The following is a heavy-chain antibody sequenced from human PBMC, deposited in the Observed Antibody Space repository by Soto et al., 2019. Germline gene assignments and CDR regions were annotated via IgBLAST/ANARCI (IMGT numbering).Heavy chain of an antibody. J-gene: IGHJ4*02. D-gene: IGHD3-9*01. Sequence: GWSLRLSCTSSVFTFVDYAMSWFRQAPGKGLEWVGFIRSKAYGGTTEHAASVKGRFTISRDDSKSIAYLQMNSLKTEDTAVYYCTRDPLPYYDILTADPFDYWGQGTLVTVSS. V-gene: IGHV3-49*03. CDR1: VFTFVDYA. CDR3: TRDPLPYYDILTADPFDY. CDR2: IRSKAYGGTT.